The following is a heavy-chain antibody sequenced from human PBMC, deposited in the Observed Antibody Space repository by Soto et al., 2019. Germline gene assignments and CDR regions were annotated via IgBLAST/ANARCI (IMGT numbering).Heavy chain of an antibody. V-gene: IGHV3-23*01. J-gene: IGHJ4*02. CDR3: VQDLWHDMYDS. CDR2: VTGGRGPT. D-gene: IGHD1-1*01. Sequence: EVHLLESGGDLVQPGGSLTLSCVASGFTFSSYAMSWVRQAPERGLEWVATVTGGRGPTYYADSVKGRFTISRDNSKNTPYLRMSGLRADDTGMYYYVQDLWHDMYDSWGQGSLVTVSS. CDR1: GFTFSSYA.